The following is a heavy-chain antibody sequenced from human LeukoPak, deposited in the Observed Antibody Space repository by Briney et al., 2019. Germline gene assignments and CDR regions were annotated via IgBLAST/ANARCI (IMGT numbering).Heavy chain of an antibody. Sequence: GGSLRLSCAASGFTFGSYGMSWDRQAPGKGLEWVSFITPNADRTSYADSVEGRFTISRDNPRNTLYMQMNSLRDEDTALYYCAIMHGYYDGSGYWVQWGQGTLVTVPS. V-gene: IGHV3-23*01. CDR2: ITPNADRT. CDR1: GFTFGSYG. D-gene: IGHD3-22*01. J-gene: IGHJ1*01. CDR3: AIMHGYYDGSGYWVQ.